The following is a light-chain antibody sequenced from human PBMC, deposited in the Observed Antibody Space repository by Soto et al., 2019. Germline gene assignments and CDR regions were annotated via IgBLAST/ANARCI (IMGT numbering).Light chain of an antibody. CDR2: GVT. CDR1: SSDVGGYSF. J-gene: IGLJ3*02. Sequence: QSALTQPASVSGSPGQSITISCTGTSSDVGGYSFVSWYQQHPGKAPKLIIYGVTSRPSGVSSRFSGSKSGNTASLTISGLQAEDEADYYCRSYTNTGRVFGGGTKLTVL. CDR3: RSYTNTGRV. V-gene: IGLV2-14*01.